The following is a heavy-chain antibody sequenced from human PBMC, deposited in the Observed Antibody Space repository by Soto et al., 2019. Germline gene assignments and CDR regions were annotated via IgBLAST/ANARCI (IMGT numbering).Heavy chain of an antibody. Sequence: QVQLQESGPGLVKPSETLSLTCTVSNGSIVNYYWSWIRQPPGKGLEWIGFICYSGSTNYNPSLKSRVTTSVDRSKTQHSLRLSSVTAADTAVYYCASRLTEATTTGDGFDIWGQGTMVTVSS. CDR3: ASRLTEATTTGDGFDI. CDR1: NGSIVNYY. J-gene: IGHJ3*02. D-gene: IGHD3-9*01. CDR2: ICYSGST. V-gene: IGHV4-59*01.